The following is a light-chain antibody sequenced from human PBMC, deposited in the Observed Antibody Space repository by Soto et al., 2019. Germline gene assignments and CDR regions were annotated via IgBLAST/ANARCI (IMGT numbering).Light chain of an antibody. CDR1: SSDVGGYDH. J-gene: IGLJ3*02. CDR3: SSYTSKDTLV. CDR2: DVS. V-gene: IGLV2-14*03. Sequence: QSVLTQPASVSGSPGQSIAISCTGTSSDVGGYDHVSWYQQHPGKAPKLIIYDVSSRPSGVSNRFSGSKSGNTSSLAVSGLQAEDEADYYCSSYTSKDTLVFRGGTQLTVL.